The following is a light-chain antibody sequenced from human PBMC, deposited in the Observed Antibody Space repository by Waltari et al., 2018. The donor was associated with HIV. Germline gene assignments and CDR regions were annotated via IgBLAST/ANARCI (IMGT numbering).Light chain of an antibody. V-gene: IGKV2-28*01. J-gene: IGKJ1*01. CDR1: QSLLHSNGYNY. Sequence: DLVMTQSPLSLPVTPGEPAPISCRSSQSLLHSNGYNYLDWDLQKPGQSPQLLIYLGSNRASGVPDRFSGSGSGTDFTLKIRRVEAEDVGVYYCMQALQSPLTFGQGTKVEIK. CDR2: LGS. CDR3: MQALQSPLT.